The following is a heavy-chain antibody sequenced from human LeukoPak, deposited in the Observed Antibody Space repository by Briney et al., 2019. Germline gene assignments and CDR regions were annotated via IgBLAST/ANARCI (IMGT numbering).Heavy chain of an antibody. CDR1: GFTFSSYG. CDR2: IWYDGSNK. D-gene: IGHD2-2*01. V-gene: IGHV3-33*08. Sequence: PGGSLRLSCAASGFTFSSYGMHWVRQAPGKGLEWVAVIWYDGSNKYYADSVKGRFTISRDNSKNTLHLQMNSLRAEDTAVYYCARAKGYCSSTSCYLSYYYYGMDVWGKGTTVTVSS. J-gene: IGHJ6*04. CDR3: ARAKGYCSSTSCYLSYYYYGMDV.